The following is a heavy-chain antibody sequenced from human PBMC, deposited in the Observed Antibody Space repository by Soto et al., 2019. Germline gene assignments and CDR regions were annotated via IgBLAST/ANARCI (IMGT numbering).Heavy chain of an antibody. J-gene: IGHJ4*02. Sequence: HPGGSLRLSCAASGFTFSSYAMSWVRQAPGKGLEWVSGISGGGSSTYYTDSVKGRFTISRDNSKNTLYLQMNSLRAEDTAVYYCAKWGIAAAGTRAGFDYWGQGTLVTVSS. V-gene: IGHV3-23*01. CDR3: AKWGIAAAGTRAGFDY. D-gene: IGHD6-13*01. CDR1: GFTFSSYA. CDR2: ISGGGSST.